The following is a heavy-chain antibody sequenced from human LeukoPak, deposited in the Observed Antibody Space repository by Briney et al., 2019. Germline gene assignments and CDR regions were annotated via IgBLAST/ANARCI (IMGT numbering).Heavy chain of an antibody. J-gene: IGHJ5*02. D-gene: IGHD3-9*01. Sequence: ASVKVSCKASGYTFTSYGFNWVRQAPGQGLEWMGWISAYNGNTNSAQKFQGRVSMTTDTSTSTTYMELRSLRSDDTAVYYCARSAVMNYDILTSYSPSGFSPWGQGTLVTVSS. CDR1: GYTFTSYG. V-gene: IGHV1-18*01. CDR2: ISAYNGNT. CDR3: ARSAVMNYDILTSYSPSGFSP.